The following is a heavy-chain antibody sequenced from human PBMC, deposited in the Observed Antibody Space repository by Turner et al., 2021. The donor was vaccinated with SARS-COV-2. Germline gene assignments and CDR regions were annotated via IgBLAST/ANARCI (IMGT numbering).Heavy chain of an antibody. CDR2: IYGGGST. CDR3: ARDDPLGGMDV. J-gene: IGHJ6*02. CDR1: GFTVSSNY. V-gene: IGHV3-53*02. Sequence: EVQLVETGGGLIQPGGSLRLSCEASGFTVSSNYMSWGRQAPGKGLEWVSLIYGGGSTYYADSVKGRFTISRDNSKNTLYLQMNSLRAEDTAVYYCARDDPLGGMDVWGQGTTVTVSS.